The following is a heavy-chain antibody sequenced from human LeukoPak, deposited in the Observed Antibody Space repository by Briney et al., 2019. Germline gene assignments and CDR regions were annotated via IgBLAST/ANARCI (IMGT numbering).Heavy chain of an antibody. Sequence: GGPERLSCGASGLTYRLYAMSGARHPPGKGLEGVSVSSGSGGSTYYSDSVKGRFTISRDNSKNTLYLQMNSLRAEDTAVYYCAKDHYDSSTYVGGDYFDYWGQGTLVTVSS. CDR3: AKDHYDSSTYVGGDYFDY. J-gene: IGHJ4*02. CDR1: GLTYRLYA. CDR2: SSGSGGST. D-gene: IGHD3-22*01. V-gene: IGHV3-23*01.